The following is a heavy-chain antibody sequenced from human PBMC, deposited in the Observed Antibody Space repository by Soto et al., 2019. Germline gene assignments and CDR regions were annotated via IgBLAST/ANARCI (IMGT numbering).Heavy chain of an antibody. Sequence: EVQLVESGGGLVKPGGSLRLSCAASGFTFSNAWMNWVRQAPGKGLEWVGRIKSKSDGGTTDYAAPVKGSFTISRDDSKITLYLQMTSLKSQYTSVCYCLVRCPYYFDYWGHGTRVTVSS. J-gene: IGHJ4*01. CDR2: IKSKSDGGTT. CDR3: LVRCPYYFDY. D-gene: IGHD2-15*01. CDR1: GFTFSNAW. V-gene: IGHV3-15*07.